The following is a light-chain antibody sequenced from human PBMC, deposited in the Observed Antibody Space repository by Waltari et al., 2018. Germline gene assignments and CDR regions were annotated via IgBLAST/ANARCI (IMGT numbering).Light chain of an antibody. J-gene: IGKJ1*01. CDR1: QNAYNTY. V-gene: IGKV3-20*01. CDR2: SAS. CDR3: QYYDNYKWT. Sequence: IVLTQSPGTLSLSPGERATLSCRTSQNAYNTYLAWYQQKPGQAPRVLMYSASSRAPGIPDRFRGSGSGTELTLTISRLEPEDFAVYYCQYYDNYKWTFGQGTKVEIK.